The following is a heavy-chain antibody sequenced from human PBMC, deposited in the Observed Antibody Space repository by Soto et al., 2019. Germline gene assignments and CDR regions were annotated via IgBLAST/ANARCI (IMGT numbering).Heavy chain of an antibody. CDR2: ISYDGSNK. CDR3: AKVVDYGGNSGDY. Sequence: GVSLRLCCAASGFTFSSYGMHWVRQAPGKGLEWVAVISYDGSNKYYADSVKGRFTISRDNSKNTLYLQMNSLRAEDTAVYYCAKVVDYGGNSGDYWGQGTLVTVSS. J-gene: IGHJ4*02. CDR1: GFTFSSYG. V-gene: IGHV3-30*18. D-gene: IGHD4-17*01.